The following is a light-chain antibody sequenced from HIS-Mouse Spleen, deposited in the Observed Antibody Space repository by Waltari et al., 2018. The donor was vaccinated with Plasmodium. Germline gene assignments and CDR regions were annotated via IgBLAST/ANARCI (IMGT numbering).Light chain of an antibody. V-gene: IGKV1-39*01. CDR3: QQSYSTHT. CDR2: AES. CDR1: QSISSY. Sequence: DIQMTQSPSSLSASVGDRVTITCRASQSISSYLNWYQQKPGKAPKLLIYAESSLQSGVPSRFSGSGSGTDFTLTISSLQPEDFATYYCQQSYSTHTFGQGTKLEIK. J-gene: IGKJ2*01.